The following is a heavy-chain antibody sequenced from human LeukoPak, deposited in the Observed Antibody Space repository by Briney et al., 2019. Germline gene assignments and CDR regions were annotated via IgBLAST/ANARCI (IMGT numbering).Heavy chain of an antibody. CDR2: INYSGNT. CDR1: GGSIGSYY. Sequence: SETLSLTCTVSGGSIGSYYWGWIRQPPGRGPEWIGIINYSGNTYYNPSLKSRVTISVDTSKNQFSLKLSSVTAADTAVYYCARDRKAVAGTRDWFDPWGQGTLVTVSS. J-gene: IGHJ5*02. CDR3: ARDRKAVAGTRDWFDP. D-gene: IGHD6-19*01. V-gene: IGHV4-39*07.